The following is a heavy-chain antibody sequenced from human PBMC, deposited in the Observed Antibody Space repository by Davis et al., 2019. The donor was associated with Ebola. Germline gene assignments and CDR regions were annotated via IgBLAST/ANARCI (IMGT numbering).Heavy chain of an antibody. CDR2: ISSSSSYI. J-gene: IGHJ6*02. D-gene: IGHD4-17*01. CDR1: GFTFTSYW. V-gene: IGHV3-21*01. Sequence: RGSLRLSCAASGFTFTSYWMNWDRQAPGKGLEWVSSISSSSSYIYYADSVKGRFTISRDNAKNSLYLKMHSLRAEDTAVYYCAREDGDYAYYYDYGMDVWGQGTTVTVSS. CDR3: AREDGDYAYYYDYGMDV.